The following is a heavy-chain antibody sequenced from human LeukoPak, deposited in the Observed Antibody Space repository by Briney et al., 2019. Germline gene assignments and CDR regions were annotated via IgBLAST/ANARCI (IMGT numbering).Heavy chain of an antibody. CDR1: GYTFTNYG. V-gene: IGHV1-18*01. CDR2: INTYNGNT. J-gene: IGHJ4*02. CDR3: ARPGDYCGGRSCYDY. D-gene: IGHD2-15*01. Sequence: ASVKVSCKASGYTFTNYGITWVRQAPGQGLEWMGWINTYNGNTNYGQKFQGRVTMTTDTSTTTAYMELRSLRSDDTAVYYCARPGDYCGGRSCYDYWGQGTLVTVSS.